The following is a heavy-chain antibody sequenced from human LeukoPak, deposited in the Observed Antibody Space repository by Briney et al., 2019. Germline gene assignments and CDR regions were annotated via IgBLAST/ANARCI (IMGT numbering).Heavy chain of an antibody. J-gene: IGHJ4*02. V-gene: IGHV3-53*01. CDR3: ARVRVVVAATREPHFDY. CDR2: IYSGGST. Sequence: GGSLRLSCAASGFTFSSNYMSWVRQAPGKGLEWVSVIYSGGSTYYADSVKGRFTISRDNSKNTLYLQMNSLRAEDTAVYYCARVRVVVAATREPHFDYWGQGTLVTVSS. CDR1: GFTFSSNY. D-gene: IGHD2-15*01.